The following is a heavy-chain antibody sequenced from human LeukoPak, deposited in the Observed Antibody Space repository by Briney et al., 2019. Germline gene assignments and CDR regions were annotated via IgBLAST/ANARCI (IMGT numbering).Heavy chain of an antibody. D-gene: IGHD3-3*01. CDR3: ARNTIFGVADFYYYYYYMDV. Sequence: GGSLRLSCAASGFTFSSYWMSWVRHAPGKGRECVANIKQDGSEKYYVDSVKGRFTISRDNAKNSLYLQMNSLRAEDTAVYYCARNTIFGVADFYYYYYYMDVWGKGTTVTVSS. CDR1: GFTFSSYW. J-gene: IGHJ6*03. V-gene: IGHV3-7*01. CDR2: IKQDGSEK.